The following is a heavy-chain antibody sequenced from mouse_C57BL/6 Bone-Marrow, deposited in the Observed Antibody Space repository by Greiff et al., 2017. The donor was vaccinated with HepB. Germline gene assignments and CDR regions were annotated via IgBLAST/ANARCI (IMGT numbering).Heavy chain of an antibody. V-gene: IGHV6-3*01. Sequence: EVQLVESGGGLVQPGGSMKLSCVASGFTFSNYWMNWVRQSPEKGLEWVAQIRLKSDNYATHYAESVKGRFTISRDDSKSSVYLQMNNLRAEDTGIYYCTASTMVTTYAMDYWGQGTSVTVSS. CDR2: IRLKSDNYAT. CDR1: GFTFSNYW. J-gene: IGHJ4*01. D-gene: IGHD2-2*01. CDR3: TASTMVTTYAMDY.